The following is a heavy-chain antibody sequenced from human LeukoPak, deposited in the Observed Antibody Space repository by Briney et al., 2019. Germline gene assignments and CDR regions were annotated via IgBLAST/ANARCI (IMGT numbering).Heavy chain of an antibody. V-gene: IGHV1-18*01. Sequence: ASVKVSCKASGYTFTSYGIGWVRQAPGQGLEWMGWISAYNGNTNYAQKLQGRVTMTTDTSTSTAYMELRSLRSDDTAVYYCARAGLLRAYYYGMDVWGQGTTVTVSS. J-gene: IGHJ6*02. CDR1: GYTFTSYG. CDR2: ISAYNGNT. D-gene: IGHD1-26*01. CDR3: ARAGLLRAYYYGMDV.